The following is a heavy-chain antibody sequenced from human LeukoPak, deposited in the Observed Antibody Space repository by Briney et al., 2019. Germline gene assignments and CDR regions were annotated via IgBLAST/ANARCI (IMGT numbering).Heavy chain of an antibody. D-gene: IGHD3-3*01. Sequence: PGGSLRLSCAASGFSFSGYGMHWVRQAPGKGLEWVAVIWNDGSNQYYADSVKGRFTLSRDNSKNTLYLQMNSLRAEDTAAYYCAKDKASTLRFLEWLSGMDVWGQGTTVTVSS. CDR2: IWNDGSNQ. J-gene: IGHJ6*02. V-gene: IGHV3-33*06. CDR1: GFSFSGYG. CDR3: AKDKASTLRFLEWLSGMDV.